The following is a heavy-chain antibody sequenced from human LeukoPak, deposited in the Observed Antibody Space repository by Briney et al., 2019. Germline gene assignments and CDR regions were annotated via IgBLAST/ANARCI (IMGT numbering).Heavy chain of an antibody. J-gene: IGHJ6*04. CDR1: GGSFSGYY. CDR2: INHSGST. V-gene: IGHV4-34*01. Sequence: SETLSLTCAVYGGSFSGYYWSWIRQPPGKGLEWIGEINHSGSTNYNPSLKSRVTISVDTSKNQFSLKLSSVTAADTAVYYCARNRIAVVVAATRYYYYGMDVWGKGTTVTVSS. D-gene: IGHD2-15*01. CDR3: ARNRIAVVVAATRYYYYGMDV.